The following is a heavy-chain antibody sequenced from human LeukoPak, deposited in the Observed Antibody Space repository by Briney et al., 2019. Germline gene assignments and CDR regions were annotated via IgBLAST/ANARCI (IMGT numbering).Heavy chain of an antibody. V-gene: IGHV3-23*01. J-gene: IGHJ5*02. Sequence: PGGSLRLSCAASGFTFGGFTMAWVRQTPGKGLEWLSGILADADGGRTYYADSVKGRFTIYRDNSKNTLYLQMNNLRADDTAVYFCAKVLNYGDGRWEFDPWGQGTLVTV. D-gene: IGHD4-17*01. CDR2: ILADADGGRT. CDR1: GFTFGGFT. CDR3: AKVLNYGDGRWEFDP.